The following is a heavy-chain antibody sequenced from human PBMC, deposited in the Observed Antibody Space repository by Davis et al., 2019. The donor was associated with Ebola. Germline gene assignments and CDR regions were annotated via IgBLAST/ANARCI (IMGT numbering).Heavy chain of an antibody. V-gene: IGHV3-9*01. CDR1: GFTFGHYA. CDR3: ARSRYGFGLTYYFDY. J-gene: IGHJ4*02. Sequence: GGSLRLSCAASGFTFGHYAMHWVRQAPGKGLEWVSGIGWNSGNIGYAGSVKGRFTISRDNAKNSLYLQMNSLRAEDTAVYYCARSRYGFGLTYYFDYWGQGTLVTVSS. CDR2: IGWNSGNI. D-gene: IGHD5-18*01.